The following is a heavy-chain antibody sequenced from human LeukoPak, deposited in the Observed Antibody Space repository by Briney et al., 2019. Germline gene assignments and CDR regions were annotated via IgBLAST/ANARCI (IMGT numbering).Heavy chain of an antibody. V-gene: IGHV3-21*01. J-gene: IGHJ6*03. CDR1: GFTFNNYS. Sequence: GGSLRLSCAASGFTFNNYSMNWVRQAPGKGLEWVSSISSRSNYIYYADSVKGRFTISRDNAKNSLYLQMNSLRAEDTAVYYCARPPDNYYYYYMDVWGKGTTVTVSS. CDR2: ISSRSNYI. CDR3: ARPPDNYYYYYMDV.